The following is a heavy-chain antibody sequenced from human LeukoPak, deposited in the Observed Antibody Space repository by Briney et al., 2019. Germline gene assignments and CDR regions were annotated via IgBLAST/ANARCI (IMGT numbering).Heavy chain of an antibody. Sequence: SETLSLTCTVSGGSISSSSYYWGWIRQPPGKGLEWIGSIYYSGSTYYNPSLKSRVTISVDTSKNQFSLKLSSVTAADTAVYYCARDPYGGNSEDYWGQGTLVTVSS. CDR3: ARDPYGGNSEDY. V-gene: IGHV4-39*07. D-gene: IGHD4-23*01. CDR2: IYYSGST. CDR1: GGSISSSSYY. J-gene: IGHJ4*02.